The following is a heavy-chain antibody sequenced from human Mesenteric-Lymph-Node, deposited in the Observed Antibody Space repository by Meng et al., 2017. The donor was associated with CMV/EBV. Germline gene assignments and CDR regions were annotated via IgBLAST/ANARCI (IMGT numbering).Heavy chain of an antibody. CDR1: GASFSDSY. CDR2: IYYRASP. CDR3: ARGIFDIITDYAALRYDF. V-gene: IGHV4-34*01. Sequence: SETLSLTCAVYGASFSDSYWSWIRQTPNKSLEWLGDIYYRASPNYNPSLKGRVTISFDMSKNQFSLTLTSVTAADTARYYCARGIFDIITDYAALRYDFWSQGGLVTVSS. J-gene: IGHJ4*02. D-gene: IGHD3/OR15-3a*01.